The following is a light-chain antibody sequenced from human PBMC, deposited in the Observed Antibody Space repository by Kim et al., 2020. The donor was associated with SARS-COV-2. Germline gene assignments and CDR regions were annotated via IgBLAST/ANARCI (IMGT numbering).Light chain of an antibody. Sequence: EIVLTQSPGTLSLSPGERATLSCRASQSVSSSYLAWYQQKPGQAPRLLVYGASNRATGIPDRFSGSGSGTDFTLTISRLEPKDFAVYYCQQSGRSPTWTFGQGTKVDIK. CDR3: QQSGRSPTWT. J-gene: IGKJ1*01. CDR2: GAS. V-gene: IGKV3-20*01. CDR1: QSVSSSY.